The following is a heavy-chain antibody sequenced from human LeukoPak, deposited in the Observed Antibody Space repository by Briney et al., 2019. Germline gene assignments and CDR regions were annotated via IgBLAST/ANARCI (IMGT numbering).Heavy chain of an antibody. CDR3: ARRDQAIDY. CDR2: IYYSGTT. Sequence: SETLSLTCTVSDGSVSSVGYYWGWIRQPPGKGLEWIGSIYYSGTTYYNPSLASRVTIFVDTSKYQFSLRLSSVTAADTAVYYCARRDQAIDYWGQGTLVTVSS. J-gene: IGHJ4*02. D-gene: IGHD5-24*01. CDR1: DGSVSSVGYY. V-gene: IGHV4-39*01.